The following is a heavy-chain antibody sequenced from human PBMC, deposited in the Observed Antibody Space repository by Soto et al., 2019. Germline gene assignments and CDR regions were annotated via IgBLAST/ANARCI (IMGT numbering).Heavy chain of an antibody. V-gene: IGHV3-21*01. J-gene: IGHJ4*02. Sequence: EGQLVESGGGLVKPGGSLRLSCAASGCTFSRYSMNWVRQAPGKGLEWVSSISSSSSYIYYADSVKGRFTISRDNAKNSLYLQMNSLRADDTAVYYCARDQPGYSYGYGLGYWGQGTLVTVSS. CDR3: ARDQPGYSYGYGLGY. CDR2: ISSSSSYI. D-gene: IGHD5-18*01. CDR1: GCTFSRYS.